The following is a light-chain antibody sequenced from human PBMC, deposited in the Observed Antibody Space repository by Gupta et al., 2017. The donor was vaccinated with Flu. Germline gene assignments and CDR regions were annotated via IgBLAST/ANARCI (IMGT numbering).Light chain of an antibody. CDR1: QSSSSY. CDR3: QQSNSTPFT. Sequence: IQMTHSPSSLSASVGDRVTITCRASQSSSSYLKWYQQKPGKAPKLLIYAASSLQSGAPSRFSGSGSGKDFTLTISSLQPEDVATYYCQQSNSTPFTFGPGTKVDIK. CDR2: AAS. J-gene: IGKJ3*01. V-gene: IGKV1-39*01.